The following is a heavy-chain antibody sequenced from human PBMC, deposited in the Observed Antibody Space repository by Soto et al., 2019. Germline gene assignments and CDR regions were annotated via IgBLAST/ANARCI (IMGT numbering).Heavy chain of an antibody. CDR2: IYYSGST. J-gene: IGHJ4*02. CDR3: PRILMNYYRLHY. D-gene: IGHD3-10*01. CDR1: GASINSGDYY. V-gene: IGHV4-30-4*01. Sequence: SETLSLTCTVSGASINSGDYYWSWIRQPPGKGLEWIGHIYYSGSTYYNPSLKSRAGISVDSSKSQVSLKLTSVTAADTAVYLCPRILMNYYRLHYWGQGAMVTVYS.